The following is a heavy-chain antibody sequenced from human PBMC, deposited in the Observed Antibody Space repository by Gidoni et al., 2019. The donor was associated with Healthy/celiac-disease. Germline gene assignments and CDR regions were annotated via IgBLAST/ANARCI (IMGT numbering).Heavy chain of an antibody. CDR2: IYYSGST. V-gene: IGHV4-31*03. Sequence: QVQLQVSGPGLVQPLQTLSLTCSATGGSSSSGCYYWCWIRQDPRKGREWIGYIYYSGSTYYNPSLKSRVTISVDTSKNQFSLKLISVTAADTAVYYCARDHFSPAVAGAGYWGQGTLVTVSS. J-gene: IGHJ4*02. D-gene: IGHD6-19*01. CDR3: ARDHFSPAVAGAGY. CDR1: GGSSSSGCYY.